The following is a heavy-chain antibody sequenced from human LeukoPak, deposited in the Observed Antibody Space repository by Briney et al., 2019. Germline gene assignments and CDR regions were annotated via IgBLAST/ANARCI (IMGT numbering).Heavy chain of an antibody. J-gene: IGHJ5*02. D-gene: IGHD4-17*01. CDR3: ARVFRGAVTSNWFDP. V-gene: IGHV4-59*01. CDR1: GGSISSYY. Sequence: SETLSLTCTVSGGSISSYYWSWIRQPPEKGLEWIGYIYDDGSTNYNPSLKSRLTISVDTSKNQFSLKLTSVTAADTAVYYCARVFRGAVTSNWFDPWGQGTLVTVSS. CDR2: IYDDGST.